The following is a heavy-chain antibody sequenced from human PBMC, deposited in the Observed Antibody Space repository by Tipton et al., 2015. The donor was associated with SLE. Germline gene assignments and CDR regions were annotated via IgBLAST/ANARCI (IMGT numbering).Heavy chain of an antibody. CDR3: SRGDYYSSVD. J-gene: IGHJ4*01. D-gene: IGHD3-22*01. CDR2: IFYRGST. CDR1: GGSISSHY. Sequence: TLSLTCTVSGGSISSHYWSWMRQPPGKGLEWIGNIFYRGSTNYNPSLKGRVTISIYRSRHQFSLGLSSVTAADTAVYYCSRGDYYSSVDWGHRTLVTVSA. V-gene: IGHV4-59*11.